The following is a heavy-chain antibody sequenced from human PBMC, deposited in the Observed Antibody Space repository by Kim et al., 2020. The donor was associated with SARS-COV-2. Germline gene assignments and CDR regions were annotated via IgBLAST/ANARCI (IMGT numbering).Heavy chain of an antibody. CDR1: GFTFSSYA. D-gene: IGHD6-19*01. J-gene: IGHJ4*02. CDR2: ISGSGGST. Sequence: GGSLRLSCAASGFTFSSYAMSWVRQAPGKGLEWVSAISGSGGSTYYADSVKGRFTISRDNSKNTLYLQMNSLRAEDTAVYYCAKDWRNSSGCLLDYWGQGTLVTVSS. V-gene: IGHV3-23*01. CDR3: AKDWRNSSGCLLDY.